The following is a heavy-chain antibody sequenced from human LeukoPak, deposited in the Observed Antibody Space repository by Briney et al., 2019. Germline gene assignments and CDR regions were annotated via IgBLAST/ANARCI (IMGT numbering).Heavy chain of an antibody. CDR3: ARRRLYCSGGGCPAEVFDI. V-gene: IGHV1-2*02. CDR1: GYTFTGYY. D-gene: IGHD2-15*01. J-gene: IGHJ3*02. Sequence: ASVKVSCKASGYTFTGYYMHWVRQAPGQGLEWMRWINPNSGGTNYAQKFQGRVTMTRDTSISTAYMELSRLRSDDTAVYYCARRRLYCSGGGCPAEVFDIWGQGTMVTVSS. CDR2: INPNSGGT.